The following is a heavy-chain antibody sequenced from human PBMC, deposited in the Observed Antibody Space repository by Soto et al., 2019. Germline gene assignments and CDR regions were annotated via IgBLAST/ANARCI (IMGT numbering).Heavy chain of an antibody. CDR1: GYTFTIYA. V-gene: IGHV1-3*01. Sequence: QVPLVQSGAEVKTPGASVKVSCKASGYTFTIYAMHWVRQAPGQGLEWMGWINVGNGNTKNSHKFQDRVSISRDTSASTVYMELSSLRSEDTAVYYCARETYGESVYWGQGTLVSVSP. CDR2: INVGNGNT. CDR3: ARETYGESVY. J-gene: IGHJ4*02. D-gene: IGHD4-17*01.